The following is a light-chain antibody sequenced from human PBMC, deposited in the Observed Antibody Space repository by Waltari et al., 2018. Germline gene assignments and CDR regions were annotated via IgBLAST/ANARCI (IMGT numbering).Light chain of an antibody. CDR3: QDSYSTLSFV. J-gene: IGKJ3*01. CDR2: AAS. CDR1: QSITTA. Sequence: DIQLAQSPSSLSASVGDTVTITCRASQSITTALNWYQPRPGQAPRLLISAASNWPGGVPSRFSGSGSGTDFTLTINGLQPEDFATYYCQDSYSTLSFVFGPGTRVDVK. V-gene: IGKV1-39*01.